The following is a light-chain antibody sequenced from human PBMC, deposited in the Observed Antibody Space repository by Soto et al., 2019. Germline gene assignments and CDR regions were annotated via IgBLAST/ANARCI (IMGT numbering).Light chain of an antibody. J-gene: IGKJ1*01. CDR2: GAS. CDR1: QSVSSIY. V-gene: IGKV3-20*01. Sequence: EIVLTQSPGTLSFSPGERATLSCRASQSVSSIYLAWYQHKPGQAPRLLIYGASSRATGIPDRFSGSGSGTDFTLTISRLEPEDFAVYYCQQYGSSSWTFGRGTTVEIK. CDR3: QQYGSSSWT.